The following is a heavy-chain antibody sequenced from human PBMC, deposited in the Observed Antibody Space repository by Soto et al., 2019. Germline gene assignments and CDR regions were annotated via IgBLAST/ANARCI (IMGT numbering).Heavy chain of an antibody. CDR3: ARVPRHTKYLDL. CDR2: IYKSGST. V-gene: IGHV4-4*07. J-gene: IGHJ5*02. CDR1: GGSIRSNY. Sequence: KPSETLSLTCTVSGGSIRSNYWSWIRQPAGKGLEWIGRIYKSGSTNYNPSLKSRVTMSVDTSKNQFSLRLSSVTAADTAVYYCARVPRHTKYLDLSGQGTLVTV. D-gene: IGHD2-2*01.